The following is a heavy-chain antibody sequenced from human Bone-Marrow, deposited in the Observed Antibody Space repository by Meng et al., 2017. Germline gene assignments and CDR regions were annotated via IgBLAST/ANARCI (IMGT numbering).Heavy chain of an antibody. D-gene: IGHD2-21*02. CDR2: INHSGST. V-gene: IGHV4-34*01. Sequence: GSLRLSCAVYGGSFSGYYWSWIRQPPGKGLEWIGEINHSGSTNYNPSLKSRVTISVDTSKNQFSLKLSSVTAADTAVYYCAILPVRCGGDCRSDYWGQGTLVTVSS. CDR1: GGSFSGYY. J-gene: IGHJ4*02. CDR3: AILPVRCGGDCRSDY.